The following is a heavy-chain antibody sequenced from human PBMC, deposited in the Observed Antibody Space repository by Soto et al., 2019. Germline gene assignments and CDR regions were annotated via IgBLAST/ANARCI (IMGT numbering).Heavy chain of an antibody. Sequence: SETLSVTCIVSGGSLGSFYWRWIRQPPGKGLEWIGYIHYSGSTNYNPSLKSRVTLSVDTSKYQFSLKLSSVTAADTAVYYCARVAIAAAGTGQYYFDYWGQGTLVTVSS. CDR1: GGSLGSFY. CDR3: ARVAIAAAGTGQYYFDY. V-gene: IGHV4-59*01. J-gene: IGHJ4*02. D-gene: IGHD6-13*01. CDR2: IHYSGST.